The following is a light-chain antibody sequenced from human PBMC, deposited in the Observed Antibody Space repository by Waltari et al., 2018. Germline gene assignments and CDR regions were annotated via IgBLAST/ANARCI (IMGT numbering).Light chain of an antibody. CDR2: KNS. Sequence: SYELTQPLSVSVALGQTATITCGGSDIGSRNVNWYQQKPGQAPVLGIYKNSHRPSGIPERFSASNSGSMATLTISRAQAGDEADYYCQVWRSSTYVFAAGTHVTVL. CDR1: DIGSRN. V-gene: IGLV3-9*01. J-gene: IGLJ1*01. CDR3: QVWRSSTYV.